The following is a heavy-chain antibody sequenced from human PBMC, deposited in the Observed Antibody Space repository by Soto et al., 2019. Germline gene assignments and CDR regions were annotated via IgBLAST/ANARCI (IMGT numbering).Heavy chain of an antibody. CDR3: AAPRDEYGSGVSWFTYGMDS. Sequence: GGSLRLSCLASGFTFSDFAMTWVRHVPGRGLEWVASLDGAGGSTYYVESVRGRFSISRDNSQNTLFLQMKRLTVDDTAIYYCAAPRDEYGSGVSWFTYGMDSWGQRTTVTVSS. CDR1: GFTFSDFA. V-gene: IGHV3-23*01. J-gene: IGHJ6*02. D-gene: IGHD3-10*01. CDR2: LDGAGGST.